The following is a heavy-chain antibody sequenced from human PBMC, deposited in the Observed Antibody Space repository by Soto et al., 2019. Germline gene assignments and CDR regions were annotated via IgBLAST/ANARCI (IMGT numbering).Heavy chain of an antibody. CDR2: VNPSGGHT. J-gene: IGHJ4*02. V-gene: IGHV1-46*01. D-gene: IGHD2-21*02. CDR1: GDTFTDYY. CDR3: ARGGHVVVVTAALDY. Sequence: QVQLMQSGAEVKKPGASVKVSCKASGDTFTDYYIHWVRQAPGQGLEWMGTVNPSGGHTTYAQHFLGRVTRTMDTSPSTVYMELSSMTSDETAVYYCARGGHVVVVTAALDYWGQGTLVTVSS.